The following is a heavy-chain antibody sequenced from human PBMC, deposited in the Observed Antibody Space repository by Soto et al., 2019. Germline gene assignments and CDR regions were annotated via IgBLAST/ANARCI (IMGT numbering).Heavy chain of an antibody. CDR1: GFTFSNAW. J-gene: IGHJ6*03. CDR2: IKSKTDGGTT. V-gene: IGHV3-15*01. D-gene: IGHD3-16*01. CDR3: GVMLAVGYYYYYMDV. Sequence: GGSLRLSCAASGFTFSNAWMSWVRQAPGKGLEWVGRIKSKTDGGTTDCAAPVKGRFTISRDDSKNTLYLQMNSLKTEDTAVYYCGVMLAVGYYYYYMDVWGKGTTVTGSS.